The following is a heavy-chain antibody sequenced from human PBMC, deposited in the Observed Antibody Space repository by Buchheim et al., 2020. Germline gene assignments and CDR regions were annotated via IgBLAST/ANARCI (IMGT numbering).Heavy chain of an antibody. V-gene: IGHV4-30-4*01. Sequence: QVQLQESGPGLVRPSQTLSLTCTVSGGSISSGDYYWSWIRQPPGKGLEWIGYIYYSGSTYYNPSLKSRVTISVDTSKNQFSLKLSSVTAADTAVYYCARGGDSQTVYYYYYYGMDVWGQGTT. J-gene: IGHJ6*02. CDR3: ARGGDSQTVYYYYYYGMDV. CDR1: GGSISSGDYY. CDR2: IYYSGST. D-gene: IGHD4-17*01.